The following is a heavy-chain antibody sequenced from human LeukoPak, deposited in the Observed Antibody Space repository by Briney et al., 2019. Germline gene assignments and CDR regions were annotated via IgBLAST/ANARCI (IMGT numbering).Heavy chain of an antibody. Sequence: KPLETLSLTCTVSGGSLSRYYWSWIRQPPGKGLEGIGYIYYSGSTNYNPSLKSRVTISVDTSKNQFSLKLSSVTAADTAVYYCAREIYYYGSGSYLDYWGQGTLVTVSS. CDR2: IYYSGST. V-gene: IGHV4-59*01. CDR3: AREIYYYGSGSYLDY. D-gene: IGHD3-10*01. J-gene: IGHJ4*02. CDR1: GGSLSRYY.